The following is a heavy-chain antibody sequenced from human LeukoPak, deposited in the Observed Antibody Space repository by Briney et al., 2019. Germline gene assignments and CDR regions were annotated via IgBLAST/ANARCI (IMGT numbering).Heavy chain of an antibody. CDR1: GGSISSSSYY. CDR2: IYYSGST. V-gene: IGHV4-39*07. D-gene: IGHD2-15*01. CDR3: ARGRPTWGYCSGGSCYFHY. J-gene: IGHJ4*02. Sequence: SETLSLTCTVSGGSISSSSYYWGWIRQPPGKGLEWIGSIYYSGSTYYNPSLKSRVTISVDTSKNQFSLKLSSVTAADTAVYYCARGRPTWGYCSGGSCYFHYWGQGTLVTVSS.